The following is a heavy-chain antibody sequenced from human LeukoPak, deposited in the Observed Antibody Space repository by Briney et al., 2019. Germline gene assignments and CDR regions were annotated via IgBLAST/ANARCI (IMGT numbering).Heavy chain of an antibody. CDR2: IIPIFGTA. Sequence: SVKVSCKASGGTFSSYAISWVRQAPGQGLEWMGGIIPIFGTANYAQKFQGRVTITADESTSTAYMELSSLRSEDAAVYYCARDPGSGSYYVYWGQGTLVTVSS. J-gene: IGHJ4*02. V-gene: IGHV1-69*13. CDR1: GGTFSSYA. D-gene: IGHD1-26*01. CDR3: ARDPGSGSYYVY.